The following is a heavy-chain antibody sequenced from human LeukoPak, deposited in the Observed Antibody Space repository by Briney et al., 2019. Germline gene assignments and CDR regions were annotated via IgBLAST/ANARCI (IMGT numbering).Heavy chain of an antibody. CDR1: GFTFSSYA. J-gene: IGHJ4*02. CDR3: ARAAPYDSSGYPSGFDY. D-gene: IGHD3-22*01. CDR2: ISYDGSNK. Sequence: GRSLRLSCAASGFTFSSYAMHWVRQAPGKGLEWVAVISYDGSNKYYADSVKGRFTISRDNSKNTLYLQMNSLRAEDTAVYYCARAAPYDSSGYPSGFDYWGQGTLVTASS. V-gene: IGHV3-30-3*01.